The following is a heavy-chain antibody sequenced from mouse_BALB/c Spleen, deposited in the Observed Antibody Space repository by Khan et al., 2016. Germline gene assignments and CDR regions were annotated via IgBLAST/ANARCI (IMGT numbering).Heavy chain of an antibody. V-gene: IGHV1-4*01. J-gene: IGHJ2*01. Sequence: QVQLEQSGAELERPGATMKMSCKTSGYIFTSYTIQWVKQRPGQGLEWIGWINPESAEPTYNEGFKGQVTLSSDTSSSTAYLQLNSLKSEDTAVYYCARYQADGTPLDDWGEGTTLTVSS. D-gene: IGHD1-2*01. CDR3: ARYQADGTPLDD. CDR1: GYIFTSYT. CDR2: INPESAEP.